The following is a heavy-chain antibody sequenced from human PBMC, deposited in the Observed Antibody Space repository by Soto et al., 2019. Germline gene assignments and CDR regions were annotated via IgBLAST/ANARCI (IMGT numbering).Heavy chain of an antibody. J-gene: IGHJ5*02. CDR1: GGSVSSTSYY. Sequence: QVQLRESGPGLVKPSEALSLTCNVSGGSVSSTSYYWGWIRQSPGKGLEWIANIYFNGNTYYNPSLKSRVTISLDTSKNQFSLNLTSVTAADTAVYYCTRQYLGCFDPWGQGTLVTVSS. CDR2: IYFNGNT. CDR3: TRQYLGCFDP. V-gene: IGHV4-39*01. D-gene: IGHD2-2*01.